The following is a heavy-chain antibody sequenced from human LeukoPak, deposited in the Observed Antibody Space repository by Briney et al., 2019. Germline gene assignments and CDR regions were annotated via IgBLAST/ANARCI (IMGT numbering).Heavy chain of an antibody. CDR1: GYTFTSYA. D-gene: IGHD6-13*01. V-gene: IGHV7-4-1*02. CDR3: ARGAGAAGTQPRLKPVDY. J-gene: IGHJ4*02. Sequence: ASVKVSCKASGYTFTSYAMNWVRQAPGQGLEWMGWINTNTGNPTYAQGFTGRFVFSLDTSVSTAYLQISSLKAEDTAVYYCARGAGAAGTQPRLKPVDYWGQGTLVTVSS. CDR2: INTNTGNP.